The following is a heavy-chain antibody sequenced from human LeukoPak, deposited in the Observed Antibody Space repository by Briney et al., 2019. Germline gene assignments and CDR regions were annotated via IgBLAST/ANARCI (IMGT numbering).Heavy chain of an antibody. CDR1: GFTFSSYG. CDR2: IWYDGSNK. D-gene: IGHD2-15*01. Sequence: GGSLRLSCAASGFTFSSYGMHWVRQAPGKGLEWVAVIWYDGSNKYYADSVKGRFTISRDNSKNTLYLQINSLRAEDTAVYYCARNRQVGYCSGGSCAAYYYWGQGTLVTVSS. CDR3: ARNRQVGYCSGGSCAAYYY. J-gene: IGHJ4*02. V-gene: IGHV3-33*01.